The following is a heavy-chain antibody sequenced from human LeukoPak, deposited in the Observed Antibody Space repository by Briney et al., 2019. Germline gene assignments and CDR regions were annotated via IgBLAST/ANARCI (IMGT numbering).Heavy chain of an antibody. CDR2: VSYSGST. Sequence: SETLSLTCTVSGGSISSYYWSWIRQPPGKGLEWIGYVSYSGSTNYNPSLKSRVTISVDTSKNQFSLKLSSVTAADTTVYYCARIHNWDYYFDYWGQGTLVTVSS. CDR3: ARIHNWDYYFDY. V-gene: IGHV4-59*01. CDR1: GGSISSYY. D-gene: IGHD1-7*01. J-gene: IGHJ4*02.